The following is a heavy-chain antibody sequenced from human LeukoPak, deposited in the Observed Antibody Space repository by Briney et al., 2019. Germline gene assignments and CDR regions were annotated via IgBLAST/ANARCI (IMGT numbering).Heavy chain of an antibody. CDR3: AREGGSGWPYYFDY. Sequence: GSLRLSCTVSGGSISSYYWSWIRQPAGKGLEWIGRIYTSGSTNYNPSLKSRVTISVDTSKNQFSLKLSSVTAADTAVYYCAREGGSGWPYYFDYWGQGTLVTVSS. V-gene: IGHV4-4*07. D-gene: IGHD6-19*01. CDR1: GGSISSYY. CDR2: IYTSGST. J-gene: IGHJ4*02.